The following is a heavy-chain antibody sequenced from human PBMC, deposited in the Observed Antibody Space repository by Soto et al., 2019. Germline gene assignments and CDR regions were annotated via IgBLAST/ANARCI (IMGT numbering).Heavy chain of an antibody. V-gene: IGHV3-21*04. Sequence: EVQLVESGGGLVKPGGSLRLSCAASGFTFSSYSMNWVRQAPGKGLEWVSSISSSSSYIYYADSVKGRFTISRDNAKNSLYLQMNSLRAEDTAVSYCTSQHQMATIRGDYYYGMDVWGQGTTVTVSS. CDR2: ISSSSSYI. J-gene: IGHJ6*02. CDR1: GFTFSSYS. CDR3: TSQHQMATIRGDYYYGMDV. D-gene: IGHD5-12*01.